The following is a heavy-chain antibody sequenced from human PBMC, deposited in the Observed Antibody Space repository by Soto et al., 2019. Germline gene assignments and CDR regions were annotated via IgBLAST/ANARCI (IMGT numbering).Heavy chain of an antibody. CDR3: ARGTDSRKTGY. V-gene: IGHV4-59*11. D-gene: IGHD3-9*01. Sequence: QVQLQESGPGLVKPSETLSLTCTVSGGSITDHYRCWLRQPPGKGLEWIGCILPTGNTIYNPSLKSPVAISEDASKNQFSLRLSSVTAADTAVYYCARGTDSRKTGYWGQGTLVAVSS. CDR2: ILPTGNT. J-gene: IGHJ4*02. CDR1: GGSITDHY.